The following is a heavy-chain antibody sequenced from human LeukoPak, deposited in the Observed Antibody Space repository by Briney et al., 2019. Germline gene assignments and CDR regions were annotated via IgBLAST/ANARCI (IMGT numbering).Heavy chain of an antibody. Sequence: GGSLRLSCAASGFTFSSYSMDWFRKPPGKGLEWVSYISSSSSTIYYADSVEGRFTISRDNARNSLYLQMNSLRAEDTAVYYCARQSSIWNDGTNTDFNSWGQGTLVTVSS. V-gene: IGHV3-48*04. J-gene: IGHJ4*02. CDR1: GFTFSSYS. CDR2: ISSSSSTI. D-gene: IGHD1-1*01. CDR3: ARQSSIWNDGTNTDFNS.